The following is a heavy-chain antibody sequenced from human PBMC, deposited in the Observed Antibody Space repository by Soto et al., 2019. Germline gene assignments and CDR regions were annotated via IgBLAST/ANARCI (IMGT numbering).Heavy chain of an antibody. CDR2: ISGSGDVT. Sequence: GGSLRLSCAASGFTFNSYAMTWVRQAPGKGLEWVSSISGSGDVTFYAASVEGRFTISRDNSKITFFLQLNSLRADDTGVYYCAKYRSPSSGAEGFDFWGQGALVTVSS. J-gene: IGHJ4*02. D-gene: IGHD6-6*01. CDR1: GFTFNSYA. V-gene: IGHV3-23*01. CDR3: AKYRSPSSGAEGFDF.